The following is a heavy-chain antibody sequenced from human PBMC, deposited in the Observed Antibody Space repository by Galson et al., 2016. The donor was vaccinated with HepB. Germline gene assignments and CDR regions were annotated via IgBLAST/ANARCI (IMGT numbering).Heavy chain of an antibody. Sequence: SLRLSCAASGFTFSNAWMSWVRQAPGKGPEWVGRIKPKTDDGTADYAAPMKGRFTVSRDDSKNMLYLQMNILKIEDTAVYYCTTGPLYSSSCYLFSYWGQGTLVTVSS. D-gene: IGHD6-13*01. J-gene: IGHJ4*02. V-gene: IGHV3-15*01. CDR3: TTGPLYSSSCYLFSY. CDR2: IKPKTDDGTA. CDR1: GFTFSNAW.